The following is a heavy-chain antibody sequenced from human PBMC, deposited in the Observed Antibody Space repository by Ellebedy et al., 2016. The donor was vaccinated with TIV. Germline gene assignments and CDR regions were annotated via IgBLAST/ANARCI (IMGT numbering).Heavy chain of an antibody. CDR1: GFTFTRYG. CDR2: ISGYSGNT. Sequence: AASVTVSCKASGFTFTRYGINWVRQAPGQGLEWMGWISGYSGNTDYAQKFQGRVTMTTDTGTNTGYMELTSLTSDDTAVYYCARGSGPNWLDPWGQGTLVTVSS. D-gene: IGHD6-19*01. J-gene: IGHJ5*01. V-gene: IGHV1-18*04. CDR3: ARGSGPNWLDP.